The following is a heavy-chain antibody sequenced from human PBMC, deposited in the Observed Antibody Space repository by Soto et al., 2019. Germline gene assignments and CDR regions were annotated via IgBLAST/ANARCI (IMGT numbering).Heavy chain of an antibody. CDR1: GFTFSSSW. Sequence: PGGSLRLSCAASGFTFSSSWMSWVRQAPGKGLEWVANIKQDGTGTYYVDSVKGRFTISRDNAKNSLSLQMHSLRAEDTAVYYCASYGRDSSGYYYFDYWGQGTLVTVSS. CDR3: ASYGRDSSGYYYFDY. V-gene: IGHV3-7*01. J-gene: IGHJ4*02. CDR2: IKQDGTGT. D-gene: IGHD3-22*01.